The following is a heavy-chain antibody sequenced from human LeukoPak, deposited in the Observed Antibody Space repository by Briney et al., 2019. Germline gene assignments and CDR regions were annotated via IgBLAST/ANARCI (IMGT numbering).Heavy chain of an antibody. CDR3: TRAGTYYDILTGQLGFDY. J-gene: IGHJ4*02. CDR2: IRSKAYGGTT. D-gene: IGHD3-9*01. Sequence: GGSLRLSCTASGFTFGDYAMSWFRQAPGKGLEWVGFIRSKAYGGTTEYAASVKGRFTISRDDSKSIAYLQMNSLKTEDTAVYYCTRAGTYYDILTGQLGFDYWGQGTLVTVSS. CDR1: GFTFGDYA. V-gene: IGHV3-49*03.